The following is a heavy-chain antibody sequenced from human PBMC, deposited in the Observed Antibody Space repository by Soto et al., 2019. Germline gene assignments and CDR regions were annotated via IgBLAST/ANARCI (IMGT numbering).Heavy chain of an antibody. CDR1: GFTFINFA. V-gene: IGHV3-23*01. Sequence: EVQLLDSGGGLVQPGGSLRLSCAASGFTFINFAMSWVRQSPGKGLEWVSAISGSGGTTWYADSVRGRFTTSRDNSNNTLYLQMNSLRAEDTAVYYCAKFGASGSYFQFDYWGQGIVVTVSS. CDR3: AKFGASGSYFQFDY. J-gene: IGHJ4*02. CDR2: ISGSGGTT. D-gene: IGHD3-10*01.